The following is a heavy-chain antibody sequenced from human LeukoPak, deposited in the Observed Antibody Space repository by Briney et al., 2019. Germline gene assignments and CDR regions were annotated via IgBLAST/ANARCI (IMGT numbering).Heavy chain of an antibody. V-gene: IGHV4-39*01. CDR1: GGSVSSSNYH. J-gene: IGHJ4*02. CDR3: ASIPGSSNSWFHLDN. D-gene: IGHD3-10*01. Sequence: PSETLSLTCSVSGGSVSSSNYHWAWIRQSPGMGLEWIGTLFSTGITSQNPDPSLKSRLTLSVDTSRNQFSLELRSLTASDTAVFYCASIPGSSNSWFHLDNWGQGTLVTVSS. CDR2: LFSTGIT.